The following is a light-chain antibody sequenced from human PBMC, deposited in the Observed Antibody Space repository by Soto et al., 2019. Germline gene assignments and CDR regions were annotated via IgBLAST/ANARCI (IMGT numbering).Light chain of an antibody. Sequence: MLTQTPGTRSFCPGERATLSYRASQSVNSRLAWYQHKPGQAPRLLISGASSRATGIPDRFSGSGCAEEFRVTIRSLGPEAHALLFCEPDCGCPKTVGQGTRVEIK. CDR1: QSVNSR. CDR3: EPDCGCPKT. V-gene: IGKV3-20*01. CDR2: GAS. J-gene: IGKJ1*01.